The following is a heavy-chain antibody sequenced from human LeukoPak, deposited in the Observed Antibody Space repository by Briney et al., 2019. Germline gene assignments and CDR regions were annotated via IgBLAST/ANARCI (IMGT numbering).Heavy chain of an antibody. CDR1: GFTFSSYS. CDR2: ISSSSSYI. Sequence: GGSLRLSCAASGFTFSSYSMNWVRQAPGKGLEWVSSISSSSSYIYYADSVKGRFTISRDNAKNSLYLQMNSLRAEDTAVYYCARAEVRFGELSTIGFDPWGQGTLATVSS. D-gene: IGHD3-10*01. V-gene: IGHV3-21*01. J-gene: IGHJ5*02. CDR3: ARAEVRFGELSTIGFDP.